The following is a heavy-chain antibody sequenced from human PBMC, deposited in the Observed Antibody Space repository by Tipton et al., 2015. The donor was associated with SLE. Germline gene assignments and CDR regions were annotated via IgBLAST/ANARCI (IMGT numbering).Heavy chain of an antibody. Sequence: SLRLSCAASGFTFSSYGMHWVRQAPGKGLEWVAVISYDGSNKYYTDSVKGRFTISRDNSKNTLYLQMNSLRAEDTAVYYCARELAYSGYDYLDYWGQGTLVTVSS. CDR2: ISYDGSNK. D-gene: IGHD5-12*01. CDR1: GFTFSSYG. CDR3: ARELAYSGYDYLDY. V-gene: IGHV3-30*19. J-gene: IGHJ4*02.